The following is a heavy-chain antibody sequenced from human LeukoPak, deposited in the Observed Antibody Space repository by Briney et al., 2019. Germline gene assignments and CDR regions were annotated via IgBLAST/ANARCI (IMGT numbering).Heavy chain of an antibody. D-gene: IGHD2-15*01. CDR3: AREGTWYPVSD. J-gene: IGHJ4*02. V-gene: IGHV4-30-4*01. Sequence: SETLSLTCTVSGGSISSGDYYWSWIRQPPGKGLEWIGYIYYSGSTYYNPSLKSRVTISVDTSKNQFSLKLSSVTAADTAVYYCAREGTWYPVSDWGLGTLVTVSS. CDR2: IYYSGST. CDR1: GGSISSGDYY.